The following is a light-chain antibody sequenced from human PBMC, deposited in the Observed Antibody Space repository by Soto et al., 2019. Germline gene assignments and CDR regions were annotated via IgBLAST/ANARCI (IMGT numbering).Light chain of an antibody. Sequence: QSALTQPASVSGSPGQSITISCTGTRSDIGGHDYVSWYQHFPGKAPKLILYEVTQRPSGISPRFSGSKSGNTASLTISGLQSEDEADYFCSSYTATATLLFGGGTKVTVL. J-gene: IGLJ3*02. CDR1: RSDIGGHDY. CDR2: EVT. V-gene: IGLV2-14*01. CDR3: SSYTATATLL.